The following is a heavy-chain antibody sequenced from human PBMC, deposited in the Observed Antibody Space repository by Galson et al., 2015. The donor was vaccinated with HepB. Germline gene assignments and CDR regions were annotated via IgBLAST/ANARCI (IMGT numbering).Heavy chain of an antibody. CDR1: GYTFTSYG. V-gene: IGHV1-18*04. J-gene: IGHJ3*02. Sequence: SVKVSCKASGYTFTSYGISWVRQAPGQGLEWMGWVSGYNGHTNYAQKLQDRVTMTTDTSTTKAYMELRSLRSDDTAVYYCARSPIAVAALGHAFDIWSQGTMVTVSS. CDR3: ARSPIAVAALGHAFDI. CDR2: VSGYNGHT. D-gene: IGHD6-19*01.